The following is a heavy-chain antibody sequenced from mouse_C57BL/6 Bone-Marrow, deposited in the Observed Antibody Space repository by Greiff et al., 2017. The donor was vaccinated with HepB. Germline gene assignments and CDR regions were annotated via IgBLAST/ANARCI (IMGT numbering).Heavy chain of an antibody. D-gene: IGHD1-1*01. Sequence: QVQLKESGAELVKPGASVKISCKASGYAFSSYWMNWVKQRPGKGLEWIGQIYPGDGDTNYNGKFKGKATLTADKSSSTAYMQLSSLTSEDSAVYFCARPNLLLRYWYFDVWGTGTTVTVSS. CDR1: GYAFSSYW. CDR2: IYPGDGDT. V-gene: IGHV1-80*01. J-gene: IGHJ1*03. CDR3: ARPNLLLRYWYFDV.